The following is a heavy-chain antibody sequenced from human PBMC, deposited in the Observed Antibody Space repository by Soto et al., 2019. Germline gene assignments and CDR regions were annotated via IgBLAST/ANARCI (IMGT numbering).Heavy chain of an antibody. J-gene: IGHJ3*02. CDR3: ARLRPRPVKATRLSGRYCSSTSCHPTFGAFDI. V-gene: IGHV4-59*08. D-gene: IGHD2-2*01. CDR1: GGSISSYY. Sequence: SETLSLTCTVPGGSISSYYWSWIRQPPGKGLEWIGYIYYSGSTNYNPSLKSRVTISVDTSKNQFSLKLSSVTAADTAVYYCARLRPRPVKATRLSGRYCSSTSCHPTFGAFDIWGQGTMVTVSS. CDR2: IYYSGST.